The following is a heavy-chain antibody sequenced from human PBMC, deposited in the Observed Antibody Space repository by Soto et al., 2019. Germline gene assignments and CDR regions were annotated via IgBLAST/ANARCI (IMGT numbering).Heavy chain of an antibody. CDR2: IDPSDSYT. V-gene: IGHV5-10-1*01. CDR3: ASDVLPESPYYDILTGP. D-gene: IGHD3-9*01. CDR1: GYNFSSYW. Sequence: PGESLKISCKSSGYNFSSYWSSWVRQMPGKGLEWMGRIDPSDSYTNYSPSFQGHVTISADKSISTFYLQWSSLKASDTGMYYCASDVLPESPYYDILTGPWGQGTLVTVSS. J-gene: IGHJ4*02.